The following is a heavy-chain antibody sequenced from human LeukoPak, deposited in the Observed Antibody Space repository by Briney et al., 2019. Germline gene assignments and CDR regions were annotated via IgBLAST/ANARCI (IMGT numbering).Heavy chain of an antibody. V-gene: IGHV3-23*01. CDR2: IRGSGVNT. D-gene: IGHD6-6*01. CDR3: AKGTYSSSPRDY. J-gene: IGHJ4*02. CDR1: GFTFSNYV. Sequence: GGSLRLSCAASGFTFSNYVMSWVRQAPGKGLEWVSTIRGSGVNTYYAASLKGRFTISRDNSNNTLYLQMNSLRAEDTAVYYCAKGTYSSSPRDYWGQGTLVTVSS.